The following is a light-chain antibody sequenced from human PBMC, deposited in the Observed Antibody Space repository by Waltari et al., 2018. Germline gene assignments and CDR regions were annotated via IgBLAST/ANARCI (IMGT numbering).Light chain of an antibody. V-gene: IGKV3D-15*01. CDR1: QGVSRN. CDR3: QHYNKWPYA. J-gene: IGKJ2*01. Sequence: EIEMTQSPATLSVSPGDRVILSCRASQGVSRNLGWYQQKPGQSPKLLIYGASLRATGIPARFSGSGSGTEFTLTISSLQSEDFAVYYCQHYNKWPYAFGQGTKLEIK. CDR2: GAS.